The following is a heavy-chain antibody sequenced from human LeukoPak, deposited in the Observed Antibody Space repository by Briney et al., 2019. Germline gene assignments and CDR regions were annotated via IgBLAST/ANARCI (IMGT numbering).Heavy chain of an antibody. D-gene: IGHD3-10*01. Sequence: SETLSLTCGVYGGSFSGYYWSWIRQPPGRGLEWIGESNHSGSTNYNPSLKSRVTISVDTSKNQFPLKLSSVTAADTAVYYCARGRYYYYGSGSYWWYYGMDVWGQGTTVTVSS. CDR3: ARGRYYYYGSGSYWWYYGMDV. V-gene: IGHV4-34*01. CDR2: SNHSGST. CDR1: GGSFSGYY. J-gene: IGHJ6*02.